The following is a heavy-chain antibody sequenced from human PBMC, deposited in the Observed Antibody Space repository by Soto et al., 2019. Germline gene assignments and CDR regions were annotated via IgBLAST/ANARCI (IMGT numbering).Heavy chain of an antibody. Sequence: QVQLVQSGAEVKKPGASVKVSCKASGYTFTGYYMHWVRQAPGQGLEWMGWINPNSGGTNYAQKFRGGVTMTRDTSISTAYMELSRLRSDDTAVYYCARSGTLSSSWSNWFDPWGQGTLVTVSS. CDR3: ARSGTLSSSWSNWFDP. J-gene: IGHJ5*02. V-gene: IGHV1-2*02. D-gene: IGHD6-13*01. CDR2: INPNSGGT. CDR1: GYTFTGYY.